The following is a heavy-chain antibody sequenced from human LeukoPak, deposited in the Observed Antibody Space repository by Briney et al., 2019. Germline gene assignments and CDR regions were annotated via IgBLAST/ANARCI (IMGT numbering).Heavy chain of an antibody. V-gene: IGHV5-51*01. J-gene: IGHJ4*02. D-gene: IGHD3-10*01. CDR1: GYSFTNYW. CDR3: ARPKGLYYYGSGSFSFDY. CDR2: IYPGDSDS. Sequence: GESLKISCQVSGYSFTNYWIGWVRQMPGKGLEWMGIIYPGDSDSRYSPSFQGQVTISADKSISTAYLQWSSLKASDTAIYYCARPKGLYYYGSGSFSFDYWGQGTLVTVSS.